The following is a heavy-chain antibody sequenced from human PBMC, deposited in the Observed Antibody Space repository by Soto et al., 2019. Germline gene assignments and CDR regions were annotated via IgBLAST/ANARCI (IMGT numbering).Heavy chain of an antibody. J-gene: IGHJ4*02. D-gene: IGHD6-13*01. Sequence: QVQLVQSGAEVKKPGASVKVSCKASGYTFSSYGISWVLPAPGHGLEWMGWITTHNDNTNYAQKLQGRVTMTTDTSTRTAYMELRSLRSDDTAFYYCARAACSSTLIFDYWGQGTLVTVSS. CDR3: ARAACSSTLIFDY. CDR2: ITTHNDNT. V-gene: IGHV1-18*04. CDR1: GYTFSSYG.